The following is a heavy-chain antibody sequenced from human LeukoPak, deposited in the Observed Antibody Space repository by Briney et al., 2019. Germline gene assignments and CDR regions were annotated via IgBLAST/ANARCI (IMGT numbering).Heavy chain of an antibody. CDR3: ARGHPIRFLEWLSPYYMDV. V-gene: IGHV4-34*01. D-gene: IGHD3-3*01. CDR1: GGSFSGYY. Sequence: SETLSLTCAVYGGSFSGYYWSWIRRPPGKRLEWIGEINHSGSTNYNPSLKSRVTISVDTSKNQFSLKLSSVTAADTAVYYCARGHPIRFLEWLSPYYMDVWGKGTTVTVSS. CDR2: INHSGST. J-gene: IGHJ6*03.